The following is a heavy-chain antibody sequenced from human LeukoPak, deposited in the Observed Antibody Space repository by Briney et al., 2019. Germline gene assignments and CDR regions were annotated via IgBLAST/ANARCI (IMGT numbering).Heavy chain of an antibody. V-gene: IGHV3-30-3*01. CDR1: GFTFSTYA. CDR2: ISYDGSNT. Sequence: PGRSLRLSCAASGFTFSTYAMHWVRQAPGKGLEWVAVISYDGSNTYSADSVKGRFTISRDNAKNSLYLQMNSLRAEDTAVYYCAREDSVAVMDYWGQGTLVTVSS. J-gene: IGHJ4*02. D-gene: IGHD6-19*01. CDR3: AREDSVAVMDY.